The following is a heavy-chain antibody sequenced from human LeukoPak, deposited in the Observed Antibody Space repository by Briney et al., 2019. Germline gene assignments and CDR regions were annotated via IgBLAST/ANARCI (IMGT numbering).Heavy chain of an antibody. D-gene: IGHD3-10*01. CDR3: ASGVSGRRMADYYYYYMDV. V-gene: IGHV1-69*05. Sequence: GASVKVSCKASGGTFSSYAISWVRQAPGQGPEWMGGIIPIFGTANYAQKFQGRVTITTDESTSTAYMELSSLRSEDTAVYHCASGVSGRRMADYYYYYMDVWGKGTTVTVSS. CDR1: GGTFSSYA. J-gene: IGHJ6*03. CDR2: IIPIFGTA.